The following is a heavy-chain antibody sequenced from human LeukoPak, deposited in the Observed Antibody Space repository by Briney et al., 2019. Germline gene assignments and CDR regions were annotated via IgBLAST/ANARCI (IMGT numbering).Heavy chain of an antibody. D-gene: IGHD3-10*01. CDR3: ARYVVYGSGKYYFDY. CDR1: GGSVSSTTYF. CDR2: INYSGST. J-gene: IGHJ4*02. V-gene: IGHV4-39*01. Sequence: PSETLCLTCTVSGGSVSSTTYFWSWIRQPPGKGLEWIASINYSGSTYYNPSLKSRVTISVDTSENQFSLKLSSVTAADTAVYYCARYVVYGSGKYYFDYWGQGTLVTVSS.